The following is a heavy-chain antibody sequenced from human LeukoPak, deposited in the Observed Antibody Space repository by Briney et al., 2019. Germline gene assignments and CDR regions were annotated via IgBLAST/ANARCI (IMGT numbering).Heavy chain of an antibody. D-gene: IGHD2-2*01. CDR2: IYYSGST. Sequence: SETLSLTCTVSGGSISSYYWSWIRQPPGKGLEWIGYIYYSGSTNYNPSLKSRVTISVDTSKNQFSLKLSSVTAADTAVYYCASQLRGGRTLQHWGQGTLVTVSS. J-gene: IGHJ1*01. CDR1: GGSISSYY. V-gene: IGHV4-59*01. CDR3: ASQLRGGRTLQH.